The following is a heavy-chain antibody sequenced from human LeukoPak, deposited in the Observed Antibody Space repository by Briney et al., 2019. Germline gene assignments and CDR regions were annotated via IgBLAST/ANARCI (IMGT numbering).Heavy chain of an antibody. Sequence: SQTLSLTCTVSGGSISSGDYYWSWIRQPPGKGLQWIGYIYYSGSTYYNPSLKSRVTISVDTSKNQFSLKLSSVTAADAAVYYCARLRRIHADFWGQGTLVTVSS. CDR3: ARLRRIHADF. J-gene: IGHJ4*02. CDR1: GGSISSGDYY. CDR2: IYYSGST. V-gene: IGHV4-30-4*08.